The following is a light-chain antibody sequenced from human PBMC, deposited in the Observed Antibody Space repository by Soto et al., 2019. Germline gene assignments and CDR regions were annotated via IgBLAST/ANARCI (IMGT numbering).Light chain of an antibody. CDR3: SSFTNNSTLVV. CDR1: SSDIGTYNH. J-gene: IGLJ1*01. Sequence: QSVLTQPASVSGSPGQSIAISCAGTSSDIGTYNHVSWYQQHPGKAPQLIIYEGINRPSGLSNRFSGSKSGNTASLTISGLQAEDEADYYCSSFTNNSTLVVFGTGTKVTVL. CDR2: EGI. V-gene: IGLV2-14*01.